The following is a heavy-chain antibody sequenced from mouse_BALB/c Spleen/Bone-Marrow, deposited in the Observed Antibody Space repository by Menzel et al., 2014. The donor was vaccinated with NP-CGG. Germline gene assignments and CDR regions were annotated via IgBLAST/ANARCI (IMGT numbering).Heavy chain of an antibody. D-gene: IGHD2-14*01. J-gene: IGHJ4*01. CDR2: ISSGSSTI. CDR3: ARWRYGYAMDY. Sequence: DVKLVESGGGLVQPGGSRKLSCAASGSTFSSFGMHWVRQAPEKGLEWVAYISSGSSTIYYADTVKGRFTISRDNPKNTLFLQMTSLRSEDTAMYYCARWRYGYAMDYWGQGTSVTVSS. CDR1: GSTFSSFG. V-gene: IGHV5-17*02.